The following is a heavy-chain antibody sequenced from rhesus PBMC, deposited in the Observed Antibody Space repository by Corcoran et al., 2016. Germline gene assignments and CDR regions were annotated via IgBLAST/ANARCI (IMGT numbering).Heavy chain of an antibody. D-gene: IGHD6-37*01. V-gene: IGHV4S11*01. CDR2: ISGTGSPT. CDR3: ATRPVGGDYYGLDS. Sequence: QVQLQESGPGLVKPSETLSLTCTVSAGSITVNYWTWIRQPPGKGLAGIGNISGTGSPTNYNPYLRSRVTLSVDTSKKQISLKLSSVTAADTAVYHCATRPVGGDYYGLDSWGQGVVVTVSS. J-gene: IGHJ6*01. CDR1: AGSITVNY.